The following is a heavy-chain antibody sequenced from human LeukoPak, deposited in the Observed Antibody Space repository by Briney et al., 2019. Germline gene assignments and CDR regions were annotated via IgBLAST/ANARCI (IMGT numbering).Heavy chain of an antibody. CDR1: GYRFTSYW. V-gene: IGHV5-51*01. CDR3: ARWLDSPRVFDY. CDR2: IYPGDSDT. J-gene: IGHJ4*02. D-gene: IGHD5-12*01. Sequence: GESLKISCKGSGYRFTSYWIGWVRQMPGKGLEWMGIIYPGDSDTRYSPSFQGQVTISADKSNSTAYLQWSGLKASDTAMYYCARWLDSPRVFDYWGQGTLVTVSS.